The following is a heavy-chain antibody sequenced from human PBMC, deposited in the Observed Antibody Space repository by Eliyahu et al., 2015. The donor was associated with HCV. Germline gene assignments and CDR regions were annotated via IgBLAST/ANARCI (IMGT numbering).Heavy chain of an antibody. J-gene: IGHJ6*02. CDR2: ITWNSGNI. V-gene: IGHV3-9*01. D-gene: IGHD2-2*02. Sequence: EVQLVESGGGLVQPGRSLRLSCAASGFTFDDYAXHWVRQAPGKGLEWVSGITWNSGNIGYADSVKGRFTISRDNAKNSLYLQMNSLRTEDTALYYCAKDIGCSSSSCYRTGRQYDYYGMDVWGQGTTVTVSS. CDR1: GFTFDDYA. CDR3: AKDIGCSSSSCYRTGRQYDYYGMDV.